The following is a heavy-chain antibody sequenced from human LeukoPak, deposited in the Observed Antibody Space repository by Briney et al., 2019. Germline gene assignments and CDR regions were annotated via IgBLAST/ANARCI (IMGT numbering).Heavy chain of an antibody. CDR1: GYTFTGYY. CDR2: INPNSGGT. CDR3: ARDPTVSPYYYYMDV. J-gene: IGHJ6*03. D-gene: IGHD1-14*01. V-gene: IGHV1-2*02. Sequence: ASVKVSCKTSGYTFTGYYMHWVRQAPGQGLEWMGWINPNSGGTNYAQKFQGRVTMTRDTSISTAYMELSRLRSDDTAVYYCARDPTVSPYYYYMDVWGKGTTVTISS.